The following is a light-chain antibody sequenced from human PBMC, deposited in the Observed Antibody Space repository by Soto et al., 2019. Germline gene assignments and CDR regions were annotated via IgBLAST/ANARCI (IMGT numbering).Light chain of an antibody. J-gene: IGKJ4*01. CDR1: QSVSSY. CDR3: QASSKWPPLT. CDR2: DAS. Sequence: EIVLTQSPATLSLSPGERATLSCRASQSVSSYLAWYQQKPGQAPRLLIYDASNRATGIPARFSGSGSGTDFTHTNSSLEPEDFAVYYCQASSKWPPLTFGGGTKGEVK. V-gene: IGKV3-11*01.